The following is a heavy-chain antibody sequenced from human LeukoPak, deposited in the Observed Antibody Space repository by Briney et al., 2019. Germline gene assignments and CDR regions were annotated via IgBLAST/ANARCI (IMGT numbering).Heavy chain of an antibody. V-gene: IGHV3-53*01. CDR3: ARGSGWYDY. CDR2: IYSGGST. Sequence: GGSLRLSCAASGFTVSSNYMAWVRQAPGRGLEWVSAIYSGGSTYYTDSVKGRFSVSRDISKNTVYLQMNSLRVEDAAVYFCARGSGWYDYWGQGTLVTVSS. CDR1: GFTVSSNY. D-gene: IGHD6-19*01. J-gene: IGHJ4*02.